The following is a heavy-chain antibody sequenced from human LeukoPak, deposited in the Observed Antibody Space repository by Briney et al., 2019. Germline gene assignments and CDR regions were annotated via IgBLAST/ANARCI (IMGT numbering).Heavy chain of an antibody. D-gene: IGHD2-2*01. CDR1: GYTLTELS. CDR3: ATDVRAYCSSTSCYPYYYYGMDV. CDR2: FDPEDGET. V-gene: IGHV1-24*01. J-gene: IGHJ6*02. Sequence: ASVKVSCKVSGYTLTELSMHWVRQAPGKGLEWMGGFDPEDGETIYAQKFQGRVTMTEDTPTDTAYMELSSLRSEDTAVYYCATDVRAYCSSTSCYPYYYYGMDVWGQGTTVTVSS.